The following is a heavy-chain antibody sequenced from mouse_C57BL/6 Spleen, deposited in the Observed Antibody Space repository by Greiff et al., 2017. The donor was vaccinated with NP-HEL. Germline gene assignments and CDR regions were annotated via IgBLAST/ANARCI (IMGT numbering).Heavy chain of an antibody. CDR2: ISGGGGNT. CDR1: GFTFSSYT. D-gene: IGHD1-1*01. Sequence: EVQVVESGGGLVKPGGSLKLSCAASGFTFSSYTMSWVRQTPEKRLEWVATISGGGGNTYYPDSVKGRFTISRDNAKNTLYLQMSSLRSEDTALYYCARLGLRFPGDYWGQGTSVTVSS. CDR3: ARLGLRFPGDY. J-gene: IGHJ4*01. V-gene: IGHV5-9*01.